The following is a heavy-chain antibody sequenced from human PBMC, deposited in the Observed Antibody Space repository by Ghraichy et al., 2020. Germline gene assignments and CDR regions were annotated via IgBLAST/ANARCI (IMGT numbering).Heavy chain of an antibody. J-gene: IGHJ5*02. V-gene: IGHV4-59*01. D-gene: IGHD6-13*01. Sequence: SETLSLTCTVSGGSISSYYWSWIRQPPGKGLEWIGYIYYSGSTNYNPSLKSRVTISLDTSKNQFSLKLISVTAADTAVYYCARDPGGGAAASNWFDPWGQGTLVTVSS. CDR1: GGSISSYY. CDR3: ARDPGGGAAASNWFDP. CDR2: IYYSGST.